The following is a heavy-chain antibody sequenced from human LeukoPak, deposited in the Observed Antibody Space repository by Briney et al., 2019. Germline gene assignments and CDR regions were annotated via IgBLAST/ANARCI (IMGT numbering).Heavy chain of an antibody. CDR2: IYYSGST. D-gene: IGHD6-13*01. V-gene: IGHV4-39*01. CDR3: ARSTPAAAAGTGWFDP. Sequence: PSETLSLTCTVSGGSISSSSYYWGWIRQPPGKGLEWIGSIYYSGSTYYNPSLKSRVTISVDTSKNQFSLKLSSVTAADTAVYYCARSTPAAAAGTGWFDPWGQGTLVTVSS. CDR1: GGSISSSSYY. J-gene: IGHJ5*02.